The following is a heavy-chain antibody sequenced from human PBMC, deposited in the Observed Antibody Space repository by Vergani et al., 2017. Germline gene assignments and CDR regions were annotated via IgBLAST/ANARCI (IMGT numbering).Heavy chain of an antibody. CDR1: GFSLSTSGVG. V-gene: IGHV2-5*01. CDR2: IYWNDDN. J-gene: IGHJ5*01. D-gene: IGHD2-2*01. Sequence: QITLKESGPTLVKPTQTLTLTCTFSGFSLSTSGVGVGWIRQPPGKALEWLALIYWNDDNRYSPSLKSRLTITKDTTKNRVVLTMTNMDPMDTATYYCAHRRRYCSSTSCYEDSRWFDPWGQGTLVTVSS. CDR3: AHRRRYCSSTSCYEDSRWFDP.